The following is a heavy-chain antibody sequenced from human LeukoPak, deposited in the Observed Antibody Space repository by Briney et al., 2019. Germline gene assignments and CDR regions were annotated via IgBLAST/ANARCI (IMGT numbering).Heavy chain of an antibody. J-gene: IGHJ4*02. Sequence: TSETLSLTCTVSGGSLSSYYWSWIRQPPGKGLEWIGYIFYDGSPRYDPSLTSRVTISLDTSKNQFSLKLSSVTAADTAVYYCARGGYSSSWPTIDMIPFDYWGQGTLVTVSS. D-gene: IGHD6-13*01. CDR1: GGSLSSYY. V-gene: IGHV4-59*01. CDR2: IFYDGSP. CDR3: ARGGYSSSWPTIDMIPFDY.